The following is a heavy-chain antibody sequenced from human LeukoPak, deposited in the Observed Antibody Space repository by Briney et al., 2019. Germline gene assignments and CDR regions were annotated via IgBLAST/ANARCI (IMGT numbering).Heavy chain of an antibody. V-gene: IGHV3-23*01. CDR3: AKEYSSSPGGLFDY. J-gene: IGHJ4*02. CDR2: ISSSGSTI. CDR1: GFTFSNYA. D-gene: IGHD6-6*01. Sequence: GGSLRLSCAASGFTFSNYAMSWIRQAPGKGLEWVSYISSSGSTIYYADSVKGRFTISRDNSKNTLYLQMNSLRAEDTAVYYCAKEYSSSPGGLFDYWGQGTLVTVSS.